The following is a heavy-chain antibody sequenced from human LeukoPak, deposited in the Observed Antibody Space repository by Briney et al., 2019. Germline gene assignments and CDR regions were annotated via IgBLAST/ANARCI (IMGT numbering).Heavy chain of an antibody. CDR2: INHSGST. Sequence: PSETLSLTCAVYGGSFSGYYWSWIRQPPGKGLEWIGEINHSGSTNYNPSLKSRVTISVDTSKNQFSLKLSSVTAADTAVYYCARDTGSGDPGYYGMDVWGQGTTVTVSS. J-gene: IGHJ6*02. CDR3: ARDTGSGDPGYYGMDV. CDR1: GGSFSGYY. V-gene: IGHV4-34*01. D-gene: IGHD6-25*01.